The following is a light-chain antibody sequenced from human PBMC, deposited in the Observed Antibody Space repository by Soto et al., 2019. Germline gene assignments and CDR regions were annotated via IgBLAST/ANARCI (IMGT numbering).Light chain of an antibody. J-gene: IGLJ1*01. CDR3: CSWTSSSTYV. Sequence: QSVLTQTPSVSGSPGQSVAISCTGTSSDVGSYDRVSWYQQPPGTAPKLIISEVSNRPSGVPDRFSGSKSGNTASLTISGLQAEDEADYYCCSWTSSSTYVFGTGTKVTVL. CDR2: EVS. CDR1: SSDVGSYDR. V-gene: IGLV2-18*02.